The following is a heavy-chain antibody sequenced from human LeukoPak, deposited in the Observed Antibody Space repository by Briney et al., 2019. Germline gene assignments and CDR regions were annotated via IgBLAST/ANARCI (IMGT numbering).Heavy chain of an antibody. Sequence: SETLSLTCAVYGGSFSGYYWSWIRQPPGKGLEWIGEINHSGSTNYNPSLKSRVTISVDTSKDQFSLKLSSVTAADTAVYYCAREAYSGYDYDRYYYYYMDVWGKGTTVTVSS. CDR1: GGSFSGYY. CDR3: AREAYSGYDYDRYYYYYMDV. J-gene: IGHJ6*03. CDR2: INHSGST. V-gene: IGHV4-34*01. D-gene: IGHD5-12*01.